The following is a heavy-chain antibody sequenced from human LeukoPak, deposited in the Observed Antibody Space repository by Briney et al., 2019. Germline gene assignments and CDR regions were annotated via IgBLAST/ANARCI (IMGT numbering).Heavy chain of an antibody. V-gene: IGHV1-2*04. CDR3: ARELEHDAFDI. D-gene: IGHD1-1*01. Sequence: ASVKVSCKASGYTFTGYYMHWVRQTPGQGLEWMGWINPNSGGTNYAQKFQGWVTMTRDTSISTAYMELSRLRSDDTAVYYCARELEHDAFDIWGQETMVTVSP. CDR1: GYTFTGYY. J-gene: IGHJ3*02. CDR2: INPNSGGT.